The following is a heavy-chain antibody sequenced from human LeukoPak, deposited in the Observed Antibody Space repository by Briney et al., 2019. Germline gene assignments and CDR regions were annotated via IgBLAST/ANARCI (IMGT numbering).Heavy chain of an antibody. Sequence: GGSLRLSCAASGFTFSDYYMTRIRQAPGKGLEWVSYITSSATTYYADSVKGRFTISRDNAKTSLYLQMNSLRAEDTAVYYCARDLGPHSSSPNSGAFDIWGQGTMVTVSS. CDR2: ITSSATT. CDR3: ARDLGPHSSSPNSGAFDI. CDR1: GFTFSDYY. D-gene: IGHD6-6*01. J-gene: IGHJ3*02. V-gene: IGHV3-11*04.